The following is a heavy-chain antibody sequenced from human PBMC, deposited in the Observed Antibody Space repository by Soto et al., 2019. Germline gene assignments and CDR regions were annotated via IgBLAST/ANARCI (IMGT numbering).Heavy chain of an antibody. CDR1: GFTFSSYA. J-gene: IGHJ6*02. CDR3: AKVVQTGYYYYGMDV. D-gene: IGHD1-1*01. CDR2: ISGSGGST. Sequence: GGSLRLSCAASGFTFSSYAMNWVRQAPGKGLEWVSVISGSGGSTYYADSVKGRFTISRDNSKNTLYLQMNSLGAEDTAVYYCAKVVQTGYYYYGMDVWGQGTTVTVS. V-gene: IGHV3-23*01.